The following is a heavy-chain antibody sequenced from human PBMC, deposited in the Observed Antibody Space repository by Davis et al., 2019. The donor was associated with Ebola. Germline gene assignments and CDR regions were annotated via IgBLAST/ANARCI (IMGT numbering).Heavy chain of an antibody. CDR1: GYSFTSNW. V-gene: IGHV5-10-1*01. J-gene: IGHJ6*02. Sequence: GESLKISCKGSGYSFTSNWITWVRQMPGKGLEWMGRIDPSDSHTNYSPTFQGHVTISADKPINTAFLHWSSLKASDTAIYYCTRASVAASFYYYGMDVWGQGTTVTVSS. D-gene: IGHD2-15*01. CDR2: IDPSDSHT. CDR3: TRASVAASFYYYGMDV.